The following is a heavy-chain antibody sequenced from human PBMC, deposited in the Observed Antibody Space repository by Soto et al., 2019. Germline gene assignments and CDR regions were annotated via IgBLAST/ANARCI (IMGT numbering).Heavy chain of an antibody. Sequence: QVQLVESGGGVVQPGRSLRLSCAASGFTFSSYGMQWVRRAPGKGLECVAVIWHDGSNQYYADSVKGRFTISRDNSNNILYLQLNSLRAEDTAVYYCARERGQIDYWGQGTLVTVSS. CDR2: IWHDGSNQ. CDR1: GFTFSSYG. J-gene: IGHJ4*02. V-gene: IGHV3-33*01. CDR3: ARERGQIDY.